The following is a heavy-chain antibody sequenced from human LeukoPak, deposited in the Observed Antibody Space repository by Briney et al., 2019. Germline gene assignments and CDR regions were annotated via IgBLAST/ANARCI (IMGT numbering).Heavy chain of an antibody. CDR2: ISYDGSNK. D-gene: IGHD6-13*01. CDR1: GFTFSSYA. CDR3: ARGKSLAAAAENY. Sequence: GRSLRLSCAASGFTFSSYAMHWVRQAPGKGLGWVAVISYDGSNKYYADSVKGRFTISRDNSKNTLYLQMNSLRAEDTAVYYCARGKSLAAAAENYWGQGTLVTVSS. J-gene: IGHJ4*02. V-gene: IGHV3-30-3*01.